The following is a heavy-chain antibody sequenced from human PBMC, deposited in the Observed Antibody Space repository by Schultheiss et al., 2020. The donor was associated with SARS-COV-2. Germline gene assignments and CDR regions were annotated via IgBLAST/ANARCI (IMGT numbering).Heavy chain of an antibody. J-gene: IGHJ4*02. CDR1: GFTFSSYG. D-gene: IGHD2-15*01. CDR3: ARDKERYCSGGSCYPNDFDY. CDR2: IWYDGSNK. Sequence: GSLRLSCAASGFTFSSYGMHWVRQAPGKGLEWVAVIWYDGSNKYYADSVKGRFTISRDNSKNTLYLQMNSLRAEDTAVYYCARDKERYCSGGSCYPNDFDYWGQGTLVTVSS. V-gene: IGHV3-33*01.